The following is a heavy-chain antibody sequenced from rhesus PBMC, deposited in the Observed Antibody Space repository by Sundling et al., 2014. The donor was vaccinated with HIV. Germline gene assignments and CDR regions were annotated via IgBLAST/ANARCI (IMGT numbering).Heavy chain of an antibody. V-gene: IGHV3S42*01. CDR3: AAGYPDGYYGLDS. CDR2: INSGGGST. J-gene: IGHJ6*01. CDR1: GFTFSSQG. D-gene: IGHD6-13*01. Sequence: VRLVETGGGLVQAGGSLKVSCVASGFTFSSQGMSWVRQTPGKGLEWVSGINSGGGSTYYADSVKGRFTISRDNSKNTLSLQMNSLRAEDTAVYYCAAGYPDGYYGLDSVGPRGRRHRLL.